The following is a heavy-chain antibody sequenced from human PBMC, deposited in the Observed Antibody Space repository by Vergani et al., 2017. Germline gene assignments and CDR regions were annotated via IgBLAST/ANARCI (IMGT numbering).Heavy chain of an antibody. Sequence: QVQLVQSGAEVKKPGSSVKVSCKASGGTFSSYAISWVRQAPGQGLEWMGGIIPIFGTAKYAQKFQGRVTITADESTSTAYMELSSLRSEDTAVYYCASKTSDYVEFPLYYDGMDVWGQGTTVTVSS. CDR3: ASKTSDYVEFPLYYDGMDV. CDR1: GGTFSSYA. J-gene: IGHJ6*02. V-gene: IGHV1-69*12. CDR2: IIPIFGTA. D-gene: IGHD4-17*01.